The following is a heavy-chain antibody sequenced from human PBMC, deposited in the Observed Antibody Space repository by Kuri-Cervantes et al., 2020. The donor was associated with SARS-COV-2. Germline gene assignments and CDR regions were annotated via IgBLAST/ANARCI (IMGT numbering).Heavy chain of an antibody. J-gene: IGHJ3*02. D-gene: IGHD2-15*01. CDR3: AREGLGYCSGGNCFSAFDI. CDR1: GYSISSGYY. CDR2: IYHSGST. V-gene: IGHV4-38-2*02. Sequence: SETLSLTCTVSGYSISSGYYWGWIRQPPGKGLEWIGSIYHSGSTYYNPSLKSRVTISVDTSKNQFSLKLSSVTAADTAVYYCAREGLGYCSGGNCFSAFDIWGQGTMVTVSS.